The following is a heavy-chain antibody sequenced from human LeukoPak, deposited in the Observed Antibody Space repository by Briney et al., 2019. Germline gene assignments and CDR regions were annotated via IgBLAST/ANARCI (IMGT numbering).Heavy chain of an antibody. V-gene: IGHV4-61*01. Sequence: NTSETLSLTCTVSGGSVSSGSYYWSWIRQPPGKGLEWIGEINHSGSTNYNPSLKSRVTISVDTSKNQFSLKLSSVTAADTAVYYCARGRDLVRGGPRYFDYWGQGTLVTVSS. CDR2: INHSGST. CDR3: ARGRDLVRGGPRYFDY. CDR1: GGSVSSGSYY. D-gene: IGHD3-10*01. J-gene: IGHJ4*02.